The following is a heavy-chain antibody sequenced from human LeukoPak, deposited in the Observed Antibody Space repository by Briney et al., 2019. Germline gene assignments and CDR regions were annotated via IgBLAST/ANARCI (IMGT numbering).Heavy chain of an antibody. V-gene: IGHV3-7*01. CDR3: ARANNSSWHN. CDR2: IKPDGSAQ. Sequence: GAPRPFFATSGITLSNNWMNWGRHLPGRGLDWVANIKPDGSAQYYAASVKGRFTVSRDNAKNSVYLQMNSLRVEDTAVYYCARANNSSWHNWGQGTLVTVSA. J-gene: IGHJ4*02. CDR1: GITLSNNW. D-gene: IGHD6-13*01.